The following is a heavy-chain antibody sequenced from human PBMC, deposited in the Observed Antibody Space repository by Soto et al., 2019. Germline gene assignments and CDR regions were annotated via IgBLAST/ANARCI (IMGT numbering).Heavy chain of an antibody. CDR1: GFTFINYA. CDR2: ISGGGDAT. Sequence: EVQLLESGGDSVQPGGSVRLSCAGSGFTFINYAMNWVRQAPGKGLEWVSTISGGGDATFFAESVRGRFTFSRDNSKNTVSLHMTSLGVDXXXVXXXXRKVVGSTSRPDYWYFDLWGRGTLVTVSS. V-gene: IGHV3-23*01. CDR3: XRKVVGSTSRPDYWYFDL. J-gene: IGHJ2*01. D-gene: IGHD2-21*01.